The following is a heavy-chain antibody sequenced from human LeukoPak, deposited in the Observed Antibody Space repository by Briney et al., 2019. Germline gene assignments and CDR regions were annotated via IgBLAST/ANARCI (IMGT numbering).Heavy chain of an antibody. CDR3: ARLVEQWLVQRNYYYYYMDV. D-gene: IGHD6-19*01. V-gene: IGHV4-38-2*01. Sequence: PSETLSLTCSVSGYSVSSAYYWGWIRQPPGKGLEWIGTMYHSGNSYYNPSLQSRVTISVDTSKNQFSLKLSSVTAADTAVYYCARLVEQWLVQRNYYYYYMDVWGKGTTVTISS. CDR2: MYHSGNS. J-gene: IGHJ6*03. CDR1: GYSVSSAYY.